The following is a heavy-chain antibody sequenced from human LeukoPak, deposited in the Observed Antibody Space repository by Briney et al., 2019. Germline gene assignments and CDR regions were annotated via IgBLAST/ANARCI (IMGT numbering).Heavy chain of an antibody. J-gene: IGHJ3*02. CDR3: ARESQIGQRRSGAFDI. Sequence: PGGSLRLSCAASGFTVSSNYMNWVRQAPGKGLEWVSVIYSGGTTYYADSVKGRFIISRDNSKNTLYLQMNSLRAEDTAVYYCARESQIGQRRSGAFDIWGQGTLVTVSS. V-gene: IGHV3-66*01. D-gene: IGHD1-1*01. CDR2: IYSGGTT. CDR1: GFTVSSNY.